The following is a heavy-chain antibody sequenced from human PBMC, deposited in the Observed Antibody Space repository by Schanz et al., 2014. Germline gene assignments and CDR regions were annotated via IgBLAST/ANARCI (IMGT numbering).Heavy chain of an antibody. CDR3: ASPSGYSDYGTYFDF. D-gene: IGHD5-12*01. V-gene: IGHV3-23*01. J-gene: IGHJ4*02. CDR2: ISGSGGST. Sequence: EVQLLESGGGLVQPGGSLRLSCAASGFTFSDYYMSWIRQAPGKGLEWVSGISGSGGSTYYADSVKGRFTISRDNSRNTLYLQMNSLRTEDTAVYYCASPSGYSDYGTYFDFWGQGTLVTVSS. CDR1: GFTFSDYY.